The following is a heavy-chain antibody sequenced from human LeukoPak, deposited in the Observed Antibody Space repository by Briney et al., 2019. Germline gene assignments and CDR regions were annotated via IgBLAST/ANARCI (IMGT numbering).Heavy chain of an antibody. J-gene: IGHJ4*02. CDR3: ARHRSEVEMATIIGIFDY. CDR2: IYYSGST. D-gene: IGHD5-24*01. V-gene: IGHV4-39*01. CDR1: GGSISSSSYY. Sequence: PSETLSLTCTVSGGSISSSSYYWGWIRQPPGKGLEWIGSIYYSGSTYYNPSLKSRVTISVDTSKNQFSLKLSSVTAADTAVYYCARHRSEVEMATIIGIFDYWGQGTLDTVSS.